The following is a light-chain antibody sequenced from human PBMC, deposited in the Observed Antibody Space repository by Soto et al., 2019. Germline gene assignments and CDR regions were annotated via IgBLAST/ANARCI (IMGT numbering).Light chain of an antibody. CDR2: AAS. CDR3: LQHRSDPYT. J-gene: IGKJ2*01. CDR1: QGIRYD. V-gene: IGKV1-17*01. Sequence: DIQMTQSPSSLSASIGDRVTITCRASQGIRYDLGWYQQKPGKAPKRLIYAASSLQSGVPSRFSSSGSAAAFTLTISSLQTEDFATYYCLQHRSDPYTFGQGTKLDIK.